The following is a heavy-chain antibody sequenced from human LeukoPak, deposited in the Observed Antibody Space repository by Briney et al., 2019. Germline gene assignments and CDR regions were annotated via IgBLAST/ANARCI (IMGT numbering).Heavy chain of an antibody. CDR2: INPNSGGT. CDR3: ARDLVPEEQWLVCFGY. V-gene: IGHV1-2*02. J-gene: IGHJ4*02. Sequence: ASVKVSCKASGYTFTGYYMHWVRQAPGQGFEWMGWINPNSGGTNYAQKFQGRVTMTRDTSISTAYMELSRLRSDGTAVYYCARDLVPEEQWLVCFGYWGQGTLVTVSS. D-gene: IGHD6-19*01. CDR1: GYTFTGYY.